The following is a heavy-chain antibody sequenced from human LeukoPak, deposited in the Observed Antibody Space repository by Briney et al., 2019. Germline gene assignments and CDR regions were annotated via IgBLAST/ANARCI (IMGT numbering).Heavy chain of an antibody. CDR2: ISYDGSNK. D-gene: IGHD2-21*01. Sequence: GGSLRLSCAASGFTFSSHWMTWVRQAPGKGLEWVAVISYDGSNKYYADSVKGRFTISRDNSKNTLYLQMNSLRAEDTAVYYCAREPCGGDCYWPSYYFDYWGQGTLVTVSS. CDR3: AREPCGGDCYWPSYYFDY. V-gene: IGHV3-30-3*01. J-gene: IGHJ4*02. CDR1: GFTFSSHW.